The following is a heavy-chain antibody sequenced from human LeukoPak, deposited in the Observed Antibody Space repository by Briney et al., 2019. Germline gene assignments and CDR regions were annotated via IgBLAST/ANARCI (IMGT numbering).Heavy chain of an antibody. J-gene: IGHJ4*02. V-gene: IGHV3-74*01. CDR1: GFTLSSYW. CDR2: INSDGSST. CDR3: AREGRDMTGTDY. D-gene: IGHD1-20*01. Sequence: GGSLRLSCAASGFTLSSYWMHWVRHAPGKGLVWVSRINSDGSSTSYADSVKGRFTISRDNAKNTLYLQMNSLRAEDTAVYYCAREGRDMTGTDYWGQGTLVTVSS.